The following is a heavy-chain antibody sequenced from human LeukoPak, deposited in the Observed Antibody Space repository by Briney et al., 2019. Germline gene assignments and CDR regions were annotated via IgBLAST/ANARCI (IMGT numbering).Heavy chain of an antibody. V-gene: IGHV1-2*02. CDR3: ARDHISGKDDRNFDY. Sequence: ASVKVPCKASGYSFSDYYMFWIRQAPGQGLEWVGWINPKTGVTSYAQKFQGRVTVTTDMSISTLYMELNSLRSDDTAVYYCARDHISGKDDRNFDYWGQGTLVTVSS. J-gene: IGHJ4*02. D-gene: IGHD3-10*01. CDR2: INPKTGVT. CDR1: GYSFSDYY.